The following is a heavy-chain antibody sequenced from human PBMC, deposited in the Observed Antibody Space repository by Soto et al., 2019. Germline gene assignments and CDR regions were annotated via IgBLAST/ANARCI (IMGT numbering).Heavy chain of an antibody. CDR2: INHSGST. J-gene: IGHJ4*02. CDR1: GGSFSGYY. V-gene: IGHV4-34*01. Sequence: SETLSLTCAVYGGSFSGYYWSWIRQPPGKGLEWIGEINHSGSTNYNPSLKSRVTISVDTSKNQFSLKLSSVTAADTAVYYCARGRAAVTKGFDYWGQGTLVTVYS. D-gene: IGHD4-17*01. CDR3: ARGRAAVTKGFDY.